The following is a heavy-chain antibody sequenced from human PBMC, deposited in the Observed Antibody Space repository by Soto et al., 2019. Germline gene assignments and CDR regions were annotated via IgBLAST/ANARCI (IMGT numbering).Heavy chain of an antibody. CDR1: GFTFSSYW. Sequence: GGSLRLSCAASGFTFSSYWMSWVRQAPGKGLEWVANIKQDGSEKYYVDSVKGRFTISRDNAKNSLYLQMNSLRAEDTAVYYCASSGDYEGFYYYYMDVWGKGTTVTVSS. CDR2: IKQDGSEK. V-gene: IGHV3-7*01. CDR3: ASSGDYEGFYYYYMDV. J-gene: IGHJ6*03. D-gene: IGHD4-17*01.